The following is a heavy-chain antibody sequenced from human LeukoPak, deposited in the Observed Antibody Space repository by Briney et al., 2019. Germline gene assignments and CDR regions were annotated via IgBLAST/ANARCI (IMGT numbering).Heavy chain of an antibody. CDR2: ITGTGGST. Sequence: GGSLRLSCAASGSSLSTYGVSWVRQPPGKGLEWVSGITGTGGSTYYADSVKGRFTVSRDTSKNTLYLQMNSLRAEDTAIYYCAKDHGTAVADFYYWGQGTLVTVSS. CDR1: GSSLSTYG. CDR3: AKDHGTAVADFYY. V-gene: IGHV3-23*01. D-gene: IGHD6-19*01. J-gene: IGHJ4*02.